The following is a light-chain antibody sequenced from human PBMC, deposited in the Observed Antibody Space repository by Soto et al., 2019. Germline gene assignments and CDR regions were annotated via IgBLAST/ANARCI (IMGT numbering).Light chain of an antibody. Sequence: EIVMTQSPATLSVSPGERATLSCRASQSVSSNLAWYQQKPGQAPRLLIYGASTRATGIPARFSGSGSGTEFTLTISSLQSEDSEVYYCQQYNNWPPLTFGGGTKVDIK. CDR1: QSVSSN. J-gene: IGKJ4*01. CDR2: GAS. V-gene: IGKV3-15*01. CDR3: QQYNNWPPLT.